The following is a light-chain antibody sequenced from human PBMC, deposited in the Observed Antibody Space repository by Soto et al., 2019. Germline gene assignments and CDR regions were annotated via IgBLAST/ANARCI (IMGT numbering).Light chain of an antibody. V-gene: IGKV1-33*01. Sequence: DIQMTQSPSSLSASVGYTVTITCQASHDIDNYLNWYQQKPGKAPKLLIYVASNLETGVPSRFSGSGSGTDFSLTITSLQPEDIATYYCQQYDNLPYTFGQGTKVDIK. CDR3: QQYDNLPYT. J-gene: IGKJ2*01. CDR1: HDIDNY. CDR2: VAS.